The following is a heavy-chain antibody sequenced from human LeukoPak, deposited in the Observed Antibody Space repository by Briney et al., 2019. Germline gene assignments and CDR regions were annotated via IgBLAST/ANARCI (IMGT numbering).Heavy chain of an antibody. CDR1: GFTFSSYA. CDR2: ISGSGGST. CDR3: AKGSNDFWSGYSDY. Sequence: GGSLRLSCAASGFTFSSYAMSWVRQAPGKGLEWVSAISGSGGSTYYADSVKGRFTISRDNSKNTLYLQMNSLRAEDTAVYYCAKGSNDFWSGYSDYWGQGTLVTVSS. J-gene: IGHJ4*02. V-gene: IGHV3-23*01. D-gene: IGHD3-3*01.